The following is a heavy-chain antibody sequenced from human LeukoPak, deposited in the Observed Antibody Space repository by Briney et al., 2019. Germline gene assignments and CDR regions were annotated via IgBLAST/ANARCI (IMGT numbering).Heavy chain of an antibody. V-gene: IGHV1-2*02. Sequence: GASVKVSCKASGYTFTDYYMHWVRQAPGQGLEWMGWLNPNSGDTNYAQKFQGRVSMTRDTSISTAYMDLSDLRSDDTAVYYCARGKENGVTKMSGGSDYWGQGTLVTVS. CDR2: LNPNSGDT. CDR1: GYTFTDYY. J-gene: IGHJ4*02. D-gene: IGHD3-16*01. CDR3: ARGKENGVTKMSGGSDY.